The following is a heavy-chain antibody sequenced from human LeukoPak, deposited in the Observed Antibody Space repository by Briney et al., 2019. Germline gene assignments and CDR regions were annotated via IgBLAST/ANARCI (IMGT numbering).Heavy chain of an antibody. Sequence: GESLKISCKGSGYSFNNYWIGWVRQMPGQGLEWMGNIYPADSDTRYSPSFQGQVTISVDKSISTAYLQWSSLKASDTALYFCARDPHPAYGDFVVLDSWGQGTLVTVSS. J-gene: IGHJ4*02. V-gene: IGHV5-51*01. CDR3: ARDPHPAYGDFVVLDS. D-gene: IGHD4-17*01. CDR2: IYPADSDT. CDR1: GYSFNNYW.